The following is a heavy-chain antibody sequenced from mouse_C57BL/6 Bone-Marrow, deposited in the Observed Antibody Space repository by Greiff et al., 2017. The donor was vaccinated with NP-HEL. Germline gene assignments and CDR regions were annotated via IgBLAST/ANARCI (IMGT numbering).Heavy chain of an antibody. J-gene: IGHJ3*01. CDR3: ARNSVAWFAY. CDR1: GYSITSGYY. V-gene: IGHV3-6*01. Sequence: EVKLLESGPGLVKPSQSLSLTCSVTGYSITSGYYWNWIRQFPGNKLEWMGYISYDGSNNYNPSLKNRISITRDTSKNQFFLKLNSVTTEDTATYYCARNSVAWFAYWGQGTLVTVSA. CDR2: ISYDGSN.